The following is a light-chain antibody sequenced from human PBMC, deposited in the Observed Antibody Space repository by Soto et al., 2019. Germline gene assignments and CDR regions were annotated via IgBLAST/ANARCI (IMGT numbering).Light chain of an antibody. J-gene: IGLJ2*01. CDR3: SSFTNSSTLVV. CDR1: SGDIGGYNY. V-gene: IGLV2-14*01. Sequence: QSALTQPAAVSGSPGQSITISCTGTSGDIGGYNYVSWYQHHPGKAHKLVISEVSHRPSGISNRFSGSKSATTASLTISGLQAEDEADYYCSSFTNSSTLVVFGGGTK. CDR2: EVS.